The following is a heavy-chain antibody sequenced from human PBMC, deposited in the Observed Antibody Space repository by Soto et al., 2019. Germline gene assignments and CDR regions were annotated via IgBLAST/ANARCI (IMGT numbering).Heavy chain of an antibody. Sequence: QVQLQESGPGLVKPSQTLSLTCTVSSGSIRSADYYWSWIRQPPGEGLEWIGYIYYSGSTYYNPSLQRRLIISVDTSKKQFALKLSALTAADTAVYFCAGLPRYYFDTSGYYFDFWGQGTLVTVSS. CDR1: SGSIRSADYY. J-gene: IGHJ4*02. CDR2: IYYSGST. D-gene: IGHD3-22*01. V-gene: IGHV4-30-4*01. CDR3: AGLPRYYFDTSGYYFDF.